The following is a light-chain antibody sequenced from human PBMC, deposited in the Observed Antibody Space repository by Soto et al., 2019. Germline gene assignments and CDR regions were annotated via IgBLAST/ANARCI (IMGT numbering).Light chain of an antibody. CDR3: ISYTGSSTSYV. V-gene: IGLV2-14*01. CDR1: SSDVGSYSH. J-gene: IGLJ1*01. Sequence: QSVLTQPASVSGSPGQSITISCSGTSSDVGSYSHVAWYQQFPGKTPKLIIYEVTYRPSGVSHRFSASKSDNTASLTISGLQAGDEAHYYCISYTGSSTSYVFGTGTPVTVL. CDR2: EVT.